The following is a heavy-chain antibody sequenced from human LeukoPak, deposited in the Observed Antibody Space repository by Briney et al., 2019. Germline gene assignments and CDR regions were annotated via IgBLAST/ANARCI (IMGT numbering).Heavy chain of an antibody. V-gene: IGHV3-23*01. Sequence: PGGSLRLSCAASGFTFSSYAMSWVRQAPGKGLEWVSAISGSGGSTYYADSVKGRFTISRDNSKNTLYLQMNSLSAEDTAFYYCAKVPLSAGGWYEYWGQGTLVTVSS. CDR3: AKVPLSAGGWYEY. CDR2: ISGSGGST. CDR1: GFTFSSYA. J-gene: IGHJ4*02. D-gene: IGHD6-19*01.